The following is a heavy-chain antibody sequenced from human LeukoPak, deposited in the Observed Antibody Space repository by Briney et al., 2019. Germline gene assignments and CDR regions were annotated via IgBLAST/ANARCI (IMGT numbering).Heavy chain of an antibody. Sequence: SSETLSLTCTVSGGSISSSSYYWGWIRQPPGKGLEWIGSIYYSGSTYYNPSLKSRVTISVDTSKNQFSLKLSSVTAADTAVYYCARHPGSMYYFDYWGQGTLVAVSS. J-gene: IGHJ4*02. V-gene: IGHV4-39*01. D-gene: IGHD3-10*01. CDR1: GGSISSSSYY. CDR3: ARHPGSMYYFDY. CDR2: IYYSGST.